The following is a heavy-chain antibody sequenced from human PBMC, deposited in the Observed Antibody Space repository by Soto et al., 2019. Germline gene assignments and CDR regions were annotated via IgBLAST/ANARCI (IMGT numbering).Heavy chain of an antibody. J-gene: IGHJ4*02. V-gene: IGHV3-23*01. CDR3: AKDIPYCISTACRQPFDY. CDR1: AFPFNTNA. D-gene: IGHD2-2*01. CDR2: IRSSGDYT. Sequence: GGPLIPSSAAPAFPFNTNAMSWVRQAPGRGPEWVSTIRSSGDYTYYSDSLKGWFNISRDNSKNTLYLQMNSLRADDTAVYYCAKDIPYCISTACRQPFDYWGQGTLVTV.